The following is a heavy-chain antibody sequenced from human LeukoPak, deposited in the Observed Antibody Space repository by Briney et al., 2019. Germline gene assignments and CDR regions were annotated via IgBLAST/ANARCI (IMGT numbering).Heavy chain of an antibody. V-gene: IGHV5-51*01. Sequence: PGESLKISCKGSGYSFTNYWIGWVRQMPGKGLEWMGIIYPGDSDTRYSPSFQGQVTISADKSISTAYLQWSSLKASDTAMYYCARLSRTTVTTGYYFDYWAQGTLVTVSS. CDR3: ARLSRTTVTTGYYFDY. CDR2: IYPGDSDT. CDR1: GYSFTNYW. J-gene: IGHJ4*02. D-gene: IGHD4-17*01.